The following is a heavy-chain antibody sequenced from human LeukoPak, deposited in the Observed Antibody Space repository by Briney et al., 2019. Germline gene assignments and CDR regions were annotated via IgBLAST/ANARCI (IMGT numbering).Heavy chain of an antibody. J-gene: IGHJ4*02. CDR3: ARPGEQLWFSY. V-gene: IGHV4-34*01. Sequence: GSLRLSCAASGFTLSSNYMSWVRQAPGKGLEWLGEINHSGSSNYNPSLKSRVTISVDTSKNQFSLKLSSVTAADTAVYYCARPGEQLWFSYWGQGTLATVSS. CDR1: GFTLSSNY. CDR2: INHSGSS. D-gene: IGHD5-18*01.